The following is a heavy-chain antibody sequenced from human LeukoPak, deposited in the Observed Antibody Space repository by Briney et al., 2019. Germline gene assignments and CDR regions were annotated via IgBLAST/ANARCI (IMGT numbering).Heavy chain of an antibody. Sequence: ASVKVSCKASGYTFTSYGISWVRQAPGQGLEWMGWISAYNGNTNYAQKSQGRVTMTRDTSISTAYMELSRLRSDDTAVYYCAKVARVGATYFDVWGRGTLVTVSS. V-gene: IGHV1-18*01. CDR1: GYTFTSYG. CDR3: AKVARVGATYFDV. D-gene: IGHD1-26*01. J-gene: IGHJ2*01. CDR2: ISAYNGNT.